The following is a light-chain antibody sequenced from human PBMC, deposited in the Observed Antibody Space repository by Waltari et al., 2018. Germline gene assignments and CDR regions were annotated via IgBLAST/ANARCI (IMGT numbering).Light chain of an antibody. V-gene: IGKV3-11*01. Sequence: EIVLTQSPATLSLSPGERATLSCGASQTVDTYLAWYQQRPGQAPRLLIYDTSNRATGIPDRFSGSGSETDFTLTISSLEPEDFAVYYCQQRRRWPLTFGGGSKVEI. CDR2: DTS. J-gene: IGKJ4*01. CDR3: QQRRRWPLT. CDR1: QTVDTY.